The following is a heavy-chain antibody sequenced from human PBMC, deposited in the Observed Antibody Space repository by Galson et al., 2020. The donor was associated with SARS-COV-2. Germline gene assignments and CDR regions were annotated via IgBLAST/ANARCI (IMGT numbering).Heavy chain of an antibody. CDR2: IYPNGRT. Sequence: SQTLSLTCAVSGYSVSTTNYWGWVRLAPGKGLEWIGSIYPNGRTYFNPSLESRVTISVDTSRNQFSLTLASVTAADTSFYYCARQGVNMLVLVICPGWLFDLWGRGAMVTFSS. V-gene: IGHV4-38-2*01. CDR1: GYSVSTTNY. CDR3: ARQGVNMLVLVICPGWLFDL. J-gene: IGHJ2*01. D-gene: IGHD2-21*01.